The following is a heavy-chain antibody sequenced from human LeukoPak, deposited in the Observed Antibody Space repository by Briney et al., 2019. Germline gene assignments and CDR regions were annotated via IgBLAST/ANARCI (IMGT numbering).Heavy chain of an antibody. V-gene: IGHV4-59*12. J-gene: IGHJ5*01. Sequence: PSETLSLTCTVSGGSISSYYWSWIRQPPGKGLEWIGYIYYSGSTYYNPSLKSRVTISVDTSKNQFSLKLTSLTAADTAVYFCARSRQASGLFNSWGQGTLVVVSS. CDR1: GGSISSYY. CDR3: ARSRQASGLFNS. CDR2: IYYSGST. D-gene: IGHD3-10*01.